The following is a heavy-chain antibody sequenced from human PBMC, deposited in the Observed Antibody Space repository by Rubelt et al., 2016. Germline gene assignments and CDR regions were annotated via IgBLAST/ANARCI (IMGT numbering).Heavy chain of an antibody. V-gene: IGHV4-34*01. D-gene: IGHD1-14*01. CDR3: ARGRNPDY. CDR2: INHSGST. CDR1: GGSFSGYY. Sequence: QVQLQQWGAGLLKPSETLSLTCAVYGGSFSGYYWSWIRQPPGKGLEWIGEINHSGSTNYNPSLKSRVTISVDTSKNQLALKLSSVTAADTAGYYCARGRNPDYWGQGTLVTVSS. J-gene: IGHJ4*02.